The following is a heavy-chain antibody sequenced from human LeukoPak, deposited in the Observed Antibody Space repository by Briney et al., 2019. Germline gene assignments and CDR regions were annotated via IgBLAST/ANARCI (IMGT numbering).Heavy chain of an antibody. V-gene: IGHV4-31*03. J-gene: IGHJ4*02. D-gene: IGHD5-24*01. Sequence: SQTLSLTCTVSGGSISSGGYYWSWIRQHLGKGLEWIGYIYYSGSTYYNPSLKSRVTISVDTSKNQFSLKLSSVTAADTAVYYCARVEMATISFFDYWGQGTLVTVSS. CDR2: IYYSGST. CDR3: ARVEMATISFFDY. CDR1: GGSISSGGYY.